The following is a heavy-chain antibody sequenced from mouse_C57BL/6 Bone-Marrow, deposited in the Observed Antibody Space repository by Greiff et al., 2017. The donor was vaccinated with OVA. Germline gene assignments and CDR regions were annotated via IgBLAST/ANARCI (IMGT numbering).Heavy chain of an antibody. V-gene: IGHV6-3*01. CDR2: ISLKSDKYAT. Sequence: EVKVEESGGGLVQPGGSMKLSCVASGFTFSNYWMNWVRQSPEQGLEWVAQISLKSDKYATHYAESVKGRLTSSRYDSKSSVYLQMNNLRAEDTGIYYCTWDTPVVTDYWGQGTTLTVSS. D-gene: IGHD1-1*01. CDR1: GFTFSNYW. CDR3: TWDTPVVTDY. J-gene: IGHJ2*01.